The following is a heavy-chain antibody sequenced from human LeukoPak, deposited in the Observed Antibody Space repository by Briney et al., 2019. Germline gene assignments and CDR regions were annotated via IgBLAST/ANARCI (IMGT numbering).Heavy chain of an antibody. CDR3: ASSKYDFWSGYYKDY. V-gene: IGHV4-61*02. CDR2: IYTSGST. Sequence: PSETLSLTCTVSGGSVSSGSYYWSWIRQPAGKGLEWIGRIYTSGSTNYNPSLKSRVTISVDTSKNQFSLKLSSVTAADTAVYYCASSKYDFWSGYYKDYWGQGTLVTVSS. CDR1: GGSVSSGSYY. J-gene: IGHJ4*02. D-gene: IGHD3-3*01.